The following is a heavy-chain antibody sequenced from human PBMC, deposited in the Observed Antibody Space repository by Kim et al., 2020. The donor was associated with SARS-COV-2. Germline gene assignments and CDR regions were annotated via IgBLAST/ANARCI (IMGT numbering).Heavy chain of an antibody. D-gene: IGHD6-13*01. V-gene: IGHV3-33*05. CDR2: ISYDGSNK. J-gene: IGHJ4*02. CDR1: GFTFSSYG. Sequence: GGSLRLSCAASGFTFSSYGMHWVRQAPGKGLEWVAVISYDGSNKYYADSVKGRFTISRDNSKNTLYLQMNSLRAEDTAVYYCARDSPDYSSSWYGIDYWGQGTLVTVSS. CDR3: ARDSPDYSSSWYGIDY.